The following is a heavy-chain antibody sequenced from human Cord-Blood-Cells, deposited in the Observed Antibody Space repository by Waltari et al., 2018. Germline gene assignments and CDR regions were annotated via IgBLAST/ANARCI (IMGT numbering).Heavy chain of an antibody. D-gene: IGHD3-3*01. V-gene: IGHV1-69*01. Sequence: QVQLVQSGAEVKKPGSSVKVSCKASGGTFSSYAISWVRQAPGQGLEWMGGIIPIFGTANYAQKFQGRVTITADESTSTGYMGVGRLRSEDTGVYYCGRALRDCRSGYYGYWGQGTLVTVSS. J-gene: IGHJ4*02. CDR2: IIPIFGTA. CDR1: GGTFSSYA. CDR3: GRALRDCRSGYYGY.